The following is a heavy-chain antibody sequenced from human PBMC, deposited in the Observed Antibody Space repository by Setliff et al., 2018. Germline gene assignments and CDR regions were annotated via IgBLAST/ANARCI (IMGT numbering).Heavy chain of an antibody. J-gene: IGHJ3*02. D-gene: IGHD5-18*01. CDR3: ARNGEGLYTAMVQATTPVGCFDI. Sequence: SETLSLTCTVSGGSMSSQWWNWIRQPPGKGLEWIGNIYSNGSTNYNPSLKSRVTISVDTSKNQFSLKLSSVTAADTAVYYCARNGEGLYTAMVQATTPVGCFDIWGQGTMVTVSS. V-gene: IGHV4-59*08. CDR1: GGSMSSQW. CDR2: IYSNGST.